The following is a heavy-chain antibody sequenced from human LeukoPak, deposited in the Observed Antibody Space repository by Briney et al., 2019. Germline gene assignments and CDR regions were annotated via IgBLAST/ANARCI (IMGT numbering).Heavy chain of an antibody. CDR1: GYTFTSYG. Sequence: ASVKVSCKASGYTFTSYGISWVRQAPGQGLEWMGWISAYNDNTNYAQKLQGRVTMTTDTSTSTAYMELRSLRSDDTAVYYCARDRRNIAAAGTMGYWGPGTLVTVSS. CDR2: ISAYNDNT. J-gene: IGHJ4*02. D-gene: IGHD6-13*01. V-gene: IGHV1-18*01. CDR3: ARDRRNIAAAGTMGY.